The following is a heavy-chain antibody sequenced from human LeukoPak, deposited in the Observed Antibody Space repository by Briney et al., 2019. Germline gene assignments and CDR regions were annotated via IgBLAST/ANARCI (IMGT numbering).Heavy chain of an antibody. D-gene: IGHD6-19*01. CDR3: AKGPLTEVAGTTWDY. V-gene: IGHV3-23*01. CDR1: GFTFSNYA. CDR2: MRGSDDTT. J-gene: IGHJ4*02. Sequence: AGGSLRLSCEVSGFTFSNYAMTWVRQAPGKGLEWISSMRGSDDTTYYANSVKGRFTIFRDNSKNTLYLQMNSLRAEDTAVYYCAKGPLTEVAGTTWDYWGQGTLVTVSS.